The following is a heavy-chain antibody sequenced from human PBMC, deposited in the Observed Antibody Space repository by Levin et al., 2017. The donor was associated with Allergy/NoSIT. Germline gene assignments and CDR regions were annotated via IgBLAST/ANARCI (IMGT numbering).Heavy chain of an antibody. D-gene: IGHD5-12*01. CDR1: GGSLGTYY. Sequence: NSSETLSLTCGVFGGSLGTYYWSWIRQSPGKGLEWIGEINQSGSTNYNPSLKSRVSISVDTSKKQFSLKMSSMTAADTAVFYCARGSGSDGDNWFDPWGQGTLVTVSS. CDR2: INQSGST. V-gene: IGHV4-34*01. J-gene: IGHJ5*02. CDR3: ARGSGSDGDNWFDP.